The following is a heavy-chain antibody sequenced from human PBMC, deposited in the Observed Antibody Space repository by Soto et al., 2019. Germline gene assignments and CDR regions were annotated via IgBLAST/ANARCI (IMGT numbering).Heavy chain of an antibody. V-gene: IGHV4-59*01. J-gene: IGHJ3*02. D-gene: IGHD1-26*01. CDR1: GGSISSYY. CDR2: IYYSGST. Sequence: QVQLQESGPGLVKPSETLSLTCTVSGGSISSYYWCWIRQPPGKGLEWIGYIYYSGSTTSNPSLKSRVTSSVDTSTNQFSLKLSSVTAADTAVYYWARSYGLVAFDIWGHGTMVTVSS. CDR3: ARSYGLVAFDI.